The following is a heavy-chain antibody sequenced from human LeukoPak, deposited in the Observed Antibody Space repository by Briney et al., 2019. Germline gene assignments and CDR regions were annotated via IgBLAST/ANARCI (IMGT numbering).Heavy chain of an antibody. V-gene: IGHV4-34*01. Sequence: SETLSLTCGVSGGSFSGHYWTWLRQTPGKGLEWMGEINHGGVTNYNPSLKSRVSISIDTSTNEISLNMSSVTAADTGIYYCARGRNWQTFYHYYMDVWGRGATVTVS. CDR3: ARGRNWQTFYHYYMDV. J-gene: IGHJ6*03. CDR2: INHGGVT. CDR1: GGSFSGHY. D-gene: IGHD1-14*01.